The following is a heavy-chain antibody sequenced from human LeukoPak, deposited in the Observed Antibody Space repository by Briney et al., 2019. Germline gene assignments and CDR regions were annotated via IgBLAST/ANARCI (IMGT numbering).Heavy chain of an antibody. Sequence: AGGSLRLSCAASGFTLSSYAMSWVRQAPGKGLEWLSAISGSGGSTYYADSVKGRFTISRDNSKNTLYLQMNSLRAEDTAVYYCARQRITMIVVVKDDAFDIWGQGTMVTVSS. D-gene: IGHD3-22*01. CDR2: ISGSGGST. CDR1: GFTLSSYA. V-gene: IGHV3-23*01. J-gene: IGHJ3*02. CDR3: ARQRITMIVVVKDDAFDI.